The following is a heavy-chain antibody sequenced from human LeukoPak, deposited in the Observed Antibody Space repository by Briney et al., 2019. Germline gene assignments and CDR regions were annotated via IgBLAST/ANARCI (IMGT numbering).Heavy chain of an antibody. CDR3: ARASGPIVGYYFDY. Sequence: PSETLSLTCAVYGGSFSGYYWSWIRQPPGKGLEWIGEINHSGSTNYNPSLKGRVTISVDTSKNQFSLKLSSVTAADTAVYYCARASGPIVGYYFDYWGQGTLVTVSS. CDR1: GGSFSGYY. D-gene: IGHD1-26*01. J-gene: IGHJ4*02. V-gene: IGHV4-34*01. CDR2: INHSGST.